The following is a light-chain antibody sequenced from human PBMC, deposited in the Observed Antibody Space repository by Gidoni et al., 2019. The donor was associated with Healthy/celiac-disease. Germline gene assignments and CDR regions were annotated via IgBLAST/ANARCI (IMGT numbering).Light chain of an antibody. V-gene: IGKV4-1*01. CDR3: QQYYSTPWT. CDR2: WAS. J-gene: IGKJ1*01. CDR1: QSVLYSSNNKNY. Sequence: DIVMTQSPDPPAVSLGERATINCKSSQSVLYSSNNKNYLAWYQQKPGQPPKLLIYWASTRESGVPDRFSGSGSGTDFTLTISSLQAEDVAVYYCQQYYSTPWTFGQGTKVEIK.